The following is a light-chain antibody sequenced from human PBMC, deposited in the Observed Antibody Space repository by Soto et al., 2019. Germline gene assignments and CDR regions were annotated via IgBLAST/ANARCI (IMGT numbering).Light chain of an antibody. CDR2: AAS. Sequence: AIQMTQSPSSLSASIGDRVTITCRASQDIRNELGWYQQKPGKAPKVLISAASSLEDGVPSRFSGSGSGTDVTLTISSLRPEDFATYFCLQDYNYPRTFGQGTKVEIK. V-gene: IGKV1-6*01. CDR3: LQDYNYPRT. J-gene: IGKJ1*01. CDR1: QDIRNE.